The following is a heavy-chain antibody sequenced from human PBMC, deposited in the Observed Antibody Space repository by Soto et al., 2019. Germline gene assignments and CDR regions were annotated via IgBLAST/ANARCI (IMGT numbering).Heavy chain of an antibody. CDR2: ISAYNGNT. CDR3: ARGAHVVRYFDWSYYYGMDV. J-gene: IGHJ6*02. CDR1: GYTFTSYG. Sequence: ASVKVSCKASGYTFTSYGISWVRQAPGQGLEWMGWISAYNGNTNYAQKLQGRVTMTTDTSTSTAYMELRSLRSDDTAVYYCARGAHVVRYFDWSYYYGMDVWGQGTTVTVSS. D-gene: IGHD3-9*01. V-gene: IGHV1-18*04.